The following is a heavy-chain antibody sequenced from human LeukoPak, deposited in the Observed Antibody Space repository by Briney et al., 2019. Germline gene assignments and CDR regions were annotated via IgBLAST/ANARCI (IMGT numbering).Heavy chain of an antibody. CDR1: GFTFSSYW. V-gene: IGHV3-7*01. J-gene: IGHJ4*02. D-gene: IGHD1-7*01. Sequence: GGSLRLSCAASGFTFSSYWMSWVRQAPGKGLECVANIKQDGSEKYYVDSVKGRFTISRDNAKNSLYLQMNSLRAEDTAVYYCARDQLELRFAYWGQGTLVTVSS. CDR2: IKQDGSEK. CDR3: ARDQLELRFAY.